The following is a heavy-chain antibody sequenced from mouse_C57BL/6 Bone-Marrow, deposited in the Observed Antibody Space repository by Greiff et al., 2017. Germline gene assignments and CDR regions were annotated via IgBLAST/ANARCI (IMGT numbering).Heavy chain of an antibody. CDR1: GFNIKDDY. CDR3: TTDYSNYVGVSWFAY. CDR2: IDPENGDT. J-gene: IGHJ3*01. D-gene: IGHD2-5*01. Sequence: VQLKQSGAELVRPGASVKLSCTASGFNIKDDYMPWVKQRPEQGLEWIGWIDPENGDTEYASKFQGKATITADTSSNTAYLQLSSLTSEDTAVYYCTTDYSNYVGVSWFAYWGQGTLVTVSA. V-gene: IGHV14-4*01.